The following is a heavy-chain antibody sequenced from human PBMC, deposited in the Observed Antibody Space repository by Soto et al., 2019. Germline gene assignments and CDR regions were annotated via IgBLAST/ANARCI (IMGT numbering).Heavy chain of an antibody. CDR2: ISSNGVGT. D-gene: IGHD6-6*01. Sequence: GGSLRLSCAACGFTVSSYAMDWVRQAPGKGLEYVSGISSNGVGTYYANSVQGRFTISRDNSKNTVYLQMGSLRPEDMAVYYCARRARPDFYYMDVWGKGTTVTVPS. CDR3: ARRARPDFYYMDV. V-gene: IGHV3-64*01. CDR1: GFTVSSYA. J-gene: IGHJ6*03.